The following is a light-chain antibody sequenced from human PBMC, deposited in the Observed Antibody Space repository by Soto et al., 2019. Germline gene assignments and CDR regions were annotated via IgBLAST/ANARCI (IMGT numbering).Light chain of an antibody. CDR3: QQYNFYPST. CDR1: QSISTW. Sequence: DIQMTQSPSTLSASVRDRVTITCRASQSISTWLAWYQQKPGKASKVMIYEASNLESGVPSSLSGSESGTELTLCIRSLQRDDFATYYWQQYNFYPSTFGQGPKVEIK. J-gene: IGKJ1*01. CDR2: EAS. V-gene: IGKV1-5*01.